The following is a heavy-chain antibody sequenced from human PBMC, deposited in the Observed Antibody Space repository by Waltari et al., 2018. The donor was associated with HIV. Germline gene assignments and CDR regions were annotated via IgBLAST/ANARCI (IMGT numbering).Heavy chain of an antibody. CDR3: ARRHSSWSWFDP. J-gene: IGHJ5*02. CDR2: IYFTGGT. Sequence: QLQLQESGPGLVKPSETLSPTCTVSGDSVTSLGFYWGWIREPPGKGLEWIGAIYFTGGTFYNPSLKSRVTISVDTSMNQFSLKLTSVTAADRAVYYCARRHSSWSWFDPWGQGTLVTVSS. CDR1: GDSVTSLGFY. D-gene: IGHD6-13*01. V-gene: IGHV4-39*01.